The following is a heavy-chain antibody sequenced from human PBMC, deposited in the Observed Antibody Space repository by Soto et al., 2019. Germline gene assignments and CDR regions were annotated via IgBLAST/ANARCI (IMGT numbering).Heavy chain of an antibody. CDR3: ARVGRTYYYDSSGYYYVPYYFEY. J-gene: IGHJ4*02. CDR1: GGSISSGGYY. CDR2: IYYSGST. D-gene: IGHD3-22*01. Sequence: TLSLTFTVSGGSISSGGYYGSGIRQHPGKGLEWTGYIYYSGSTYYNPSLKSRVTISVDTSKNQFSLKLSSVTAADTAVYYCARVGRTYYYDSSGYYYVPYYFEYWGQGTLVTVSS. V-gene: IGHV4-31*03.